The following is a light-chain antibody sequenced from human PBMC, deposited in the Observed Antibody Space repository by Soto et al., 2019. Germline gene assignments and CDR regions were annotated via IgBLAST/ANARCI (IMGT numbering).Light chain of an antibody. Sequence: QSALTQPASVSGSPGQSITISCTGTSSDVGGYDYVSWYQHHPGKAPKLTIYEVSNRPSGVSNRFSGSKSGNTASLTISGLQAEDEAAYYCSSYTSSSTDVFGTGTKVTVL. CDR2: EVS. CDR1: SSDVGGYDY. CDR3: SSYTSSSTDV. J-gene: IGLJ1*01. V-gene: IGLV2-14*01.